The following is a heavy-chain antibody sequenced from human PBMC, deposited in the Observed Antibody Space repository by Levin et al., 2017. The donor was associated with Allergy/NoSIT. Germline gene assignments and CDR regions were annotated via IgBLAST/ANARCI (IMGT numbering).Heavy chain of an antibody. Sequence: GESLKISCAASGFTFSSYAMSWVRQAPGKGLEWVSAISGSGDSTYYADSVKGRFTISRDNSKNTLYLQMNSLRAEDTAVYYCAKDRRDGYKTMGGAFDYWGQGTLVTVSS. CDR3: AKDRRDGYKTMGGAFDY. CDR1: GFTFSSYA. V-gene: IGHV3-23*01. J-gene: IGHJ4*02. CDR2: ISGSGDST. D-gene: IGHD5-24*01.